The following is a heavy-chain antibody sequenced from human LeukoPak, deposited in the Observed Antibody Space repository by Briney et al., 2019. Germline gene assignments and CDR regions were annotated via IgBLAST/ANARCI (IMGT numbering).Heavy chain of an antibody. D-gene: IGHD5-18*01. CDR3: ASFSGGYTYGYGINY. CDR2: IYSSGST. V-gene: IGHV4-59*08. CDR1: GGSIRGYY. J-gene: IGHJ4*02. Sequence: PSETLSLTCNVSGGSIRGYYWSWIRQPPGKGLEWIGYIYSSGSTNYNPSLKSRVTMSVDTSKNQFSLKVSSVTAADTAVYYCASFSGGYTYGYGINYWGQGTQVTVSS.